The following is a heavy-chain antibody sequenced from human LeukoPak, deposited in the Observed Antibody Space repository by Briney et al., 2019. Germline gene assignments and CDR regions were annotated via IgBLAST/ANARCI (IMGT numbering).Heavy chain of an antibody. CDR2: IYYPEST. J-gene: IGHJ6*02. Sequence: SETLSLTCKVSGGSIGSSGFYWGWIRQPPGKGLEWIGSIYYPESTHYNPSLESRVTISVDTSKYQVSLTLSSVTATDTAVYYCVRHVSSGWDYYNGLDVRAKGPRSPSP. CDR1: GGSIGSSGFY. V-gene: IGHV4-39*01. CDR3: VRHVSSGWDYYNGLDV. D-gene: IGHD6-19*01.